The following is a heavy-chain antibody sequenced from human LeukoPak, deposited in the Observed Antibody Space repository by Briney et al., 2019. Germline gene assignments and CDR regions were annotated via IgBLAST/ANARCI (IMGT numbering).Heavy chain of an antibody. CDR3: ARGGGIAARPEPVDP. D-gene: IGHD6-6*01. CDR2: INHSGST. V-gene: IGHV4-34*01. Sequence: PSETLSLTCAVYGGSFSGYYWSWIRQPPGKGLEWIGEINHSGSTNYNPSLKSRVTISVDTSKNQFSLKLSSVTAADTAVYYCARGGGIAARPEPVDPWGQGTLVTVSS. J-gene: IGHJ5*02. CDR1: GGSFSGYY.